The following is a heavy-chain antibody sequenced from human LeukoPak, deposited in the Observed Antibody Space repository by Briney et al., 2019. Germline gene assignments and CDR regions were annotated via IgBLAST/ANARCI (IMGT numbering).Heavy chain of an antibody. CDR1: GGSFSGYY. D-gene: IGHD3-10*01. V-gene: IGHV4-59*01. J-gene: IGHJ4*02. Sequence: SETLSLTCAVYGGSFSGYYWSWIRQPPGKGLEWIGYIYYSGSTNYNPSLKSRVTISVDTSKNQFSLKLSSVTAADTAVYYCARAVLLWFGELQYYFDYWGQGTLVTVSS. CDR3: ARAVLLWFGELQYYFDY. CDR2: IYYSGST.